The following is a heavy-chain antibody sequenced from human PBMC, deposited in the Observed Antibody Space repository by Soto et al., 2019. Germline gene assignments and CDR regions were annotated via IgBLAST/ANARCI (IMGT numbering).Heavy chain of an antibody. CDR1: GFTFTRYS. Sequence: EVQLVESGGGLVKPGGSLRLSCAASGFTFTRYSMNWVRQAPGKGLEWVSSISRTTNYIYYGDSMKGRFTISRDNAKNSLYLEMNSLRTEDTAVYYCARESEDLTSNFDYWGQGTLGTVSS. J-gene: IGHJ4*02. V-gene: IGHV3-21*06. CDR2: ISRTTNYI. CDR3: ARESEDLTSNFDY.